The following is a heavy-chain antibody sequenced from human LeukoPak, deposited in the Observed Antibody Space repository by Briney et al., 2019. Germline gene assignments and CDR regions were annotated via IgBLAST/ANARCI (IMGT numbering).Heavy chain of an antibody. Sequence: GGTLRLSCAASGFTFSGSTMHWVRQASGKGLEWVGRIRSKANSDASAYAASVRGRFTISRDDSENTAYLQMNTLKTEDTAVYYCSRPTYHFDSSSYFFSHYWGQGALVTVSS. J-gene: IGHJ4*02. D-gene: IGHD3-22*01. V-gene: IGHV3-73*01. CDR2: IRSKANSDAS. CDR1: GFTFSGST. CDR3: SRPTYHFDSSSYFFSHY.